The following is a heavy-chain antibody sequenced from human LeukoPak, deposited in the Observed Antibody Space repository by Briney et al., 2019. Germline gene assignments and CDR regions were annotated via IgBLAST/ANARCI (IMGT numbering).Heavy chain of an antibody. J-gene: IGHJ6*03. CDR2: ISSSSSYI. CDR1: GFTFSSYS. CDR3: ARGPPRGGNPQASYMDV. Sequence: GGSLRLSCAASGFTFSSYSMNWVRQAPGKGLEWVSSISSSSSYIYYADSVKGRFTISRDNAKNSLYLQMNSLRAEDTAVYYCARGPPRGGNPQASYMDVWGKGSTVTVSS. D-gene: IGHD3-10*01. V-gene: IGHV3-21*01.